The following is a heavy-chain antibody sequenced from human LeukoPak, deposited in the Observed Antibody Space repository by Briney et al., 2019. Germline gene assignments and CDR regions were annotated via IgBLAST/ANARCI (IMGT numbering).Heavy chain of an antibody. V-gene: IGHV4-34*01. CDR2: IRSGYT. Sequence: PSETLSLTCAVHGVSVGGYYWSWIRQSPGKGLEWIGEIRSGYTNYNPSLKTRVTISADTSENQLSLRLTSVTAADTAVYYFAXXRCGHTDNRXYNYWGQGTLVTVSS. J-gene: IGHJ4*02. D-gene: IGHD2-21*01. CDR1: GVSVGGYY. CDR3: AXXRCGHTDNRXYNY.